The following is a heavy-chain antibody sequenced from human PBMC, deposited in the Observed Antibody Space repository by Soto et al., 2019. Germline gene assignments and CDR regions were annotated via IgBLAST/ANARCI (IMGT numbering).Heavy chain of an antibody. D-gene: IGHD3-10*01. CDR3: ARGFGEPNWFDP. Sequence: QVQLQESGPGLVKPSETLSLTCTVSGGSVSSGSYYWSWIRQPPGKGLEWIGYIYYSGSTNYNPSLKSRVTISVDTSKNQFSLKLSSVTAADTAVYSCARGFGEPNWFDPWGQGTLVTVSS. CDR2: IYYSGST. V-gene: IGHV4-61*01. CDR1: GGSVSSGSYY. J-gene: IGHJ5*02.